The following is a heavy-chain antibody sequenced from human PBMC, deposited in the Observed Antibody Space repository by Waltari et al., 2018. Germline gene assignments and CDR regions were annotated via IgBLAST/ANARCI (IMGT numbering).Heavy chain of an antibody. CDR3: ARHGRRHGSGSPNQSVDY. V-gene: IGHV4-39*01. CDR1: GGSISSSSYY. Sequence: QLQLQESGPGLVKPSETLSLTCTVSGGSISSSSYYWGWIRQPPGKGLEWIGSIYYSGSTYYNPSLKSRVTISVDTSKNQFSLKLSSVTAADTAVYYCARHGRRHGSGSPNQSVDYWGQGTLVTVSS. CDR2: IYYSGST. J-gene: IGHJ4*02. D-gene: IGHD3-10*01.